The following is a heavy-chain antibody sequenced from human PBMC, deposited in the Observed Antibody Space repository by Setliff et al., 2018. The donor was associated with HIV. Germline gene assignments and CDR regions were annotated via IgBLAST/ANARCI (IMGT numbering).Heavy chain of an antibody. CDR1: GFSISSGYF. J-gene: IGHJ5*02. D-gene: IGHD2-2*01. CDR3: AREGVPAAVMWFDP. Sequence: SETLSLTCTVFGFSISSGYFWGWIRQPPGKGLEWSGSIHYSGSTYYNSSLRSRVTILVDTSRNQFSLSLSSVTAADTAVYYCAREGVPAAVMWFDPWGQGTLVTVSS. CDR2: IHYSGST. V-gene: IGHV4-38-2*02.